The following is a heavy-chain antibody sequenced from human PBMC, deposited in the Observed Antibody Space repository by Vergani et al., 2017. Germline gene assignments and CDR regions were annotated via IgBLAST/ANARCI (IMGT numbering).Heavy chain of an antibody. J-gene: IGHJ3*02. V-gene: IGHV5-51*01. CDR3: AGPSRGGSGLDAFDI. Sequence: EVQLVQCGAEVKKPGESLKISCKGSGYIFTSYWIGWVRQMPGKGLEWMGIIYPGDSDTRYSPSFQGQVTISADKSISTAYLQWSSLKASDTDMYYCAGPSRGGSGLDAFDIWGQGTMVTVSS. CDR2: IYPGDSDT. D-gene: IGHD3-10*01. CDR1: GYIFTSYW.